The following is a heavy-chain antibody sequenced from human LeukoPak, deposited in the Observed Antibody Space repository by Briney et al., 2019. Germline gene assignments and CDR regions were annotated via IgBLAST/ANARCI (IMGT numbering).Heavy chain of an antibody. CDR2: INPKIGGT. CDR1: GYTFAGYY. Sequence: ASVKVSCKASGYTFAGYYMHWVRQAPGQGLEWMGWINPKIGGTNYAQKFQGRVTMTRDTSISTAYMELSRLRSDDTAVYYCAREIGSGSFLNNWGQGTLVTVSS. D-gene: IGHD3-10*01. V-gene: IGHV1-2*02. CDR3: AREIGSGSFLNN. J-gene: IGHJ4*02.